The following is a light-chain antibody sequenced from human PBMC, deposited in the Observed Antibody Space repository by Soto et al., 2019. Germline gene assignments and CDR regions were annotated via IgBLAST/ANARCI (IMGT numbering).Light chain of an antibody. CDR1: QSVSNS. V-gene: IGKV3-11*01. CDR2: DAS. Sequence: IVLTQSPATLSLSPGERATLSCRASQSVSNSFALYQQKPGQAPRLLIYDASNRATGIPARFSGSGSGTDFTLTISSLETEDFAVYYCQQRRNWPLTFGQGTKVEIK. CDR3: QQRRNWPLT. J-gene: IGKJ1*01.